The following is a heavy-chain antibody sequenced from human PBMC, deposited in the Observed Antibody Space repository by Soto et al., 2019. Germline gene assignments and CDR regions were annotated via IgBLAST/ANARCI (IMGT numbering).Heavy chain of an antibody. Sequence: QVQLQQWGAGLLKPSETLSLTCAVYGGSFGGCYWTWIRQPPGTGLEWIGEINHSGSTNYNPSLKSRVTISVDTSKNQFSLKLTSVTAADTAVYYCARDKITGLFDYWGQGTLVTVSS. D-gene: IGHD2-8*02. CDR1: GGSFGGCY. CDR3: ARDKITGLFDY. CDR2: INHSGST. J-gene: IGHJ4*02. V-gene: IGHV4-34*01.